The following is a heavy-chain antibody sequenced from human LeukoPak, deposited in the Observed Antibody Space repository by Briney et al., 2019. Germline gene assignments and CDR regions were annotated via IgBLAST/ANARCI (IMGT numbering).Heavy chain of an antibody. V-gene: IGHV3-30*18. J-gene: IGHJ4*02. Sequence: GGSLRLSCAASGXTSSSYGMHWVRQAPGKGLEWVAFTSDDGSAAFYADSVKGRFAISRDNSNNTLYLQMNSLRADDTAVYYCAKAWRNGYNSFDYWGQGTPVTASS. CDR1: GXTSSSYG. D-gene: IGHD5-24*01. CDR2: TSDDGSAA. CDR3: AKAWRNGYNSFDY.